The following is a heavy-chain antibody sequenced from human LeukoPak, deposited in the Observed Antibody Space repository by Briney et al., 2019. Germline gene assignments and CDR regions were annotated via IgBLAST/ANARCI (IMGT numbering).Heavy chain of an antibody. Sequence: SETLSLTCAVSGYSISSGYYWGWIRPPPGKGLEGIGSIYHSGSTYYNPSLKSRVTISVDTSKNQFSLKLSSVTAADTAVYYCARHDYSNFVYFDYWGQGTLVTVSS. CDR3: ARHDYSNFVYFDY. D-gene: IGHD4-11*01. CDR2: IYHSGST. CDR1: GYSISSGYY. V-gene: IGHV4-38-2*01. J-gene: IGHJ4*02.